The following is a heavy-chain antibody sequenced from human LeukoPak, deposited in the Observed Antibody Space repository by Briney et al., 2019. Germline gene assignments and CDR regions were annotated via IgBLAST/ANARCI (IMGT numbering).Heavy chain of an antibody. D-gene: IGHD5-18*01. CDR2: ISSTSSFI. J-gene: IGHJ4*02. Sequence: GGSLTLSCAASGFTFSTYNMNWVRHAPGKGLELVSSISSTSSFIYYADSVKGRFTISRDNAKNSLYLQMNSLRAEPTAVYSCARDCPSGLSYGYFGGYFDYWGQGALVTVSS. CDR3: ARDCPSGLSYGYFGGYFDY. V-gene: IGHV3-21*06. CDR1: GFTFSTYN.